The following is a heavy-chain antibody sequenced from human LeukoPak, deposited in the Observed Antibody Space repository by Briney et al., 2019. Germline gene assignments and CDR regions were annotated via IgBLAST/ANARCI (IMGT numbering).Heavy chain of an antibody. J-gene: IGHJ4*02. CDR2: LNPNSGGT. D-gene: IGHD3-3*01. CDR3: ARGLFVVRLLEWQDKSFDY. Sequence: ASVKVSCKASGYTFTGYYMHWVRHAPGQGLELMGSLNPNSGGTNYAQKFQGRVTPTQDTSISTAYMELTRLRSDDPAVYYCARGLFVVRLLEWQDKSFDYWGQETLVTVS. V-gene: IGHV1-2*02. CDR1: GYTFTGYY.